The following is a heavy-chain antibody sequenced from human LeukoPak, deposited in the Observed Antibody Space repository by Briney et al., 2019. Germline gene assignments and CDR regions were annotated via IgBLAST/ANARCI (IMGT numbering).Heavy chain of an antibody. CDR3: ARHAEYNSGWHFYLDH. V-gene: IGHV4-39*01. J-gene: IGHJ4*02. CDR2: VHNVGST. Sequence: SETLSLTCTVSGVSTTNGIYYWAWIRQSPGKGLEWIVSVHNVGSTYYNLSLRSRVTMSIDTSKNQFSLRLNSVTAADTAVYYCARHAEYNSGWHFYLDHWGQGILVTVSS. D-gene: IGHD6-19*01. CDR1: GVSTTNGIYY.